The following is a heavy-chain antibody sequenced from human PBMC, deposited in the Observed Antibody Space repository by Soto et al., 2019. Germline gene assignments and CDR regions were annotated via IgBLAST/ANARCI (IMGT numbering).Heavy chain of an antibody. CDR2: IYYSGST. V-gene: IGHV4-30-4*01. Sequence: PSETLSLTCTVSGGSISSGDYYWSWIRQPPGKGPEWIGYIYYSGSTYYNPSLKSRVTISVDTSKNQFSLKLSSVTAADTAVYYCARVRGYSGYDYDRFDYWGQGTLVTVSS. CDR3: ARVRGYSGYDYDRFDY. CDR1: GGSISSGDYY. J-gene: IGHJ4*02. D-gene: IGHD5-12*01.